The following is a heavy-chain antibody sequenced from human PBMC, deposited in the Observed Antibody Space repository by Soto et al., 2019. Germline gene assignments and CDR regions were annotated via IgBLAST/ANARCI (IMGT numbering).Heavy chain of an antibody. D-gene: IGHD3-3*01. CDR2: INHSGST. CDR1: GGSFSGYY. Sequence: SETLSLTCAVFGGSFSGYYWSWIRQPPGKGLEWIGEINHSGSTNYNPSLKSRVTISVDTSKNQFSLKLSSVTAADTAVYYCARGFLEWFVYYYYYYMDVWGKGTTVTVSS. CDR3: ARGFLEWFVYYYYYYMDV. V-gene: IGHV4-34*01. J-gene: IGHJ6*03.